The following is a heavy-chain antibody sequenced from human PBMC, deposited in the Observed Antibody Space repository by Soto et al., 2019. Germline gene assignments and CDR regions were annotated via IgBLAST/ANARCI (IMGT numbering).Heavy chain of an antibody. CDR3: AKAPYDSSAYYFNWFDS. CDR2: ISGSGVST. J-gene: IGHJ5*01. D-gene: IGHD3-22*01. Sequence: GGSLRLSCAASGFTFSSYVMTWVRQAPGKGLEWVSAISGSGVSTYYSDSVKGRFTIYRDNSKNTLYLQMNSLRAEDTAVYYCAKAPYDSSAYYFNWFDSWGQGTLVTVSS. V-gene: IGHV3-23*01. CDR1: GFTFSSYV.